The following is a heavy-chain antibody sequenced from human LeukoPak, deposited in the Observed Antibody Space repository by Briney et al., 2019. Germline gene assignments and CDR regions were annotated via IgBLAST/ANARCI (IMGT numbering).Heavy chain of an antibody. J-gene: IGHJ5*02. CDR2: MNPNSGNT. D-gene: IGHD2-15*01. CDR3: ARSAPAVKVVVAARNWFDP. CDR1: GYTFTSYD. V-gene: IGHV1-8*03. Sequence: GASVKVSCKASGYTFTSYDINWVRQATGQGLEWMGWMNPNSGNTGYAQKFQGRVTITADKSTSTAYMELSSLRSEDTAVYYCARSAPAVKVVVAARNWFDPWGQGTLVTVSS.